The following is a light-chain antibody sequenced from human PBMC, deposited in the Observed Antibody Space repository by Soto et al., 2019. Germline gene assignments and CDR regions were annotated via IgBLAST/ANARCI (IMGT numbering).Light chain of an antibody. CDR3: QSYDSILSGFYV. CDR2: ANS. CDR1: SSNIGAGYD. V-gene: IGLV1-40*01. Sequence: QLVLTQPPSVSGAPGQRVTISCTGSSSNIGAGYDVHWYQQLPGRAPKLLIYANSNRPSGVPDRFSGSRSGTSASLAITGLQAEDEADYSCQSYDSILSGFYVFGTGTKLTVL. J-gene: IGLJ1*01.